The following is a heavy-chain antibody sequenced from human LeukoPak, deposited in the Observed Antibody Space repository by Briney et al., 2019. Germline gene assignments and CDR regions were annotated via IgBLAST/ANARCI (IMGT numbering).Heavy chain of an antibody. CDR1: GGSIRGVSYY. J-gene: IGHJ4*02. CDR3: AFWYTYYSASGGYN. V-gene: IGHV4-39*07. D-gene: IGHD3-10*01. Sequence: SETLSLTCTVSGGSIRGVSYYLGWIRQPPGQGLEWIGGLYYDGTTYYNPSLKSRVTISVDTSKNQFSLQLDSVTAADTAIYYCAFWYTYYSASGGYNWGQGTLVTVSS. CDR2: LYYDGTT.